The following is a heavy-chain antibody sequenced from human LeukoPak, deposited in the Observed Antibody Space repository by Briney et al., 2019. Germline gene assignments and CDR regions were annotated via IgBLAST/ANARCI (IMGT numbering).Heavy chain of an antibody. CDR3: AKGGKWDVTPFDY. V-gene: IGHV3-23*01. J-gene: IGHJ4*02. CDR2: ISGGGGST. Sequence: ETLPLTCAVYGGSFGGYYWSWIRQAPGKGLEWVSTISGGGGSTYYADSVKGRFTISRDNSKNTLYLQVNSLRAEDTAVYYCAKGGKWDVTPFDYWGQGTLVTVSS. CDR1: GGSFGGYY. D-gene: IGHD1-26*01.